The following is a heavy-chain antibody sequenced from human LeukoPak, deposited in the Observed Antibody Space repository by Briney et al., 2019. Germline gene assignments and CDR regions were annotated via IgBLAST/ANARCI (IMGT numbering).Heavy chain of an antibody. D-gene: IGHD7-27*01. V-gene: IGHV1-69*06. CDR2: IIPIFGTA. CDR3: ARVGMGIDY. CDR1: GGTFSSYA. Sequence: ASVTVSCKASGGTFSSYAIRWVRQAPGQGLEWMGGIIPIFGTANYAQKFQGRVTITADKSTSTAYMELSSLRSEDTAVYYCARVGMGIDYWGQGTLVTVSS. J-gene: IGHJ4*02.